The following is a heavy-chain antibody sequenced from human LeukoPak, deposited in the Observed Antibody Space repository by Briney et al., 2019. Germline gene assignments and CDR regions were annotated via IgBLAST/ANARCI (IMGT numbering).Heavy chain of an antibody. D-gene: IGHD6-13*01. CDR3: AREQQPDVGNWFDP. V-gene: IGHV4-59*01. J-gene: IGHJ5*02. CDR1: GGSISSYY. Sequence: SETLSLTCTVSGGSISSYYWSWIRQPPGKGLEWIGYIYYSGSTNYNPSLKSRVTISVDTSKNQFSLKLSSVTAADTAVYYCAREQQPDVGNWFDPRGQGTLVTVSS. CDR2: IYYSGST.